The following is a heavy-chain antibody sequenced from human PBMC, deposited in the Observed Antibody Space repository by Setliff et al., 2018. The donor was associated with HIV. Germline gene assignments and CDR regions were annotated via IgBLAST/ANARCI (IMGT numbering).Heavy chain of an antibody. J-gene: IGHJ4*02. CDR1: GYTFTSYG. D-gene: IGHD3-22*01. CDR3: ARHASTWYYESSGPPFDY. CDR2: ISAYTGNT. Sequence: SVKVSCKASGYTFTSYGISWVRQAPGQGLESMGWISAYTGNTNYAQKLQGRVTMTTDTSTSTAYMELRSLRSDDTAVYYCARHASTWYYESSGPPFDYWGQGTLVTVSS. V-gene: IGHV1-18*01.